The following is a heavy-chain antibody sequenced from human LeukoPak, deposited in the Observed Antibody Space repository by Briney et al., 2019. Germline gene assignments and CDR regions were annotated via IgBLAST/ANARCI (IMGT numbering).Heavy chain of an antibody. D-gene: IGHD6-19*01. V-gene: IGHV3-21*01. Sequence: GGSLRLSCAASGFTFGSYSMNWVRQAPGKRLEWVSSISTSISYIYYADSVKGRFTISRDNAKNSLYLQMNSLRAEDTAVYYCARAIFSSGWYLVDYWGQGTLVTVSS. CDR1: GFTFGSYS. J-gene: IGHJ4*02. CDR2: ISTSISYI. CDR3: ARAIFSSGWYLVDY.